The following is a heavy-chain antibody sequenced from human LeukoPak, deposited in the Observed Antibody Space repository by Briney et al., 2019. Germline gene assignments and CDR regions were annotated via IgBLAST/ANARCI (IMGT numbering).Heavy chain of an antibody. J-gene: IGHJ4*02. CDR2: ISGDAGRT. CDR3: AKDMRMSGSDEGEDSSSWTFDY. D-gene: IGHD6-13*01. Sequence: GGSLRLSCAASGFTFSSYGMNWVRQAPGKGLEWVSGISGDAGRTYYADSVKGRFTIYRDNSKNTLYLQMNSLGAEDTAVYYCAKDMRMSGSDEGEDSSSWTFDYWGQGTLVTVSS. V-gene: IGHV3-23*01. CDR1: GFTFSSYG.